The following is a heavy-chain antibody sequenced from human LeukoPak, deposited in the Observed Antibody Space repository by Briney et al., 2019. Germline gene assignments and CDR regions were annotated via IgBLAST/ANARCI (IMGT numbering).Heavy chain of an antibody. CDR3: ARHPFATPFDY. V-gene: IGHV4-34*01. CDR1: GGSFSGYY. CDR2: INHSGST. J-gene: IGHJ4*02. D-gene: IGHD2-15*01. Sequence: PSETLSLTCAVYGGSFSGYYWSWIRQPPGKGLEWIGEINHSGSTNYNPSLKSRVTISVDTSKNQFSLELSSVTAADTAVYYCARHPFATPFDYWGQGILVTVSS.